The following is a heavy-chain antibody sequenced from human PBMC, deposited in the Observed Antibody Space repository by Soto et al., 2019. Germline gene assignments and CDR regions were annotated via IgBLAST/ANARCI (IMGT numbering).Heavy chain of an antibody. Sequence: QVQLQQWGAGLLKPSETLCLSCTVCGGSFSGYYWSWIRQPPGKGLEWIGEINHSGSTNYNPSLKSRVTISVDTSKNQFSLKLSSVTAADTAVYYCASSGRVAKIHYGMDVWGQATTVTVSS. D-gene: IGHD3-10*01. CDR3: ASSGRVAKIHYGMDV. V-gene: IGHV4-34*01. J-gene: IGHJ6*02. CDR1: GGSFSGYY. CDR2: INHSGST.